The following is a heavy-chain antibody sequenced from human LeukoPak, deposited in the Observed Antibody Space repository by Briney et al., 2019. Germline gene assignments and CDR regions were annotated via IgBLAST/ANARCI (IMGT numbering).Heavy chain of an antibody. J-gene: IGHJ5*02. CDR2: IYAGDSDT. V-gene: IGHV5-51*01. CDR3: ARSSYYSSGKYLPNWFDP. D-gene: IGHD3-10*01. Sequence: GESLKISCKGFEYTFSSYWIGWVRQMPGKGLEWMGSIYAGDSDTRYSPSFQGQVTILVDKSTDTAYLQWSSLKASDTAMYYCARSSYYSSGKYLPNWFDPWGQGTLVSVSS. CDR1: EYTFSSYW.